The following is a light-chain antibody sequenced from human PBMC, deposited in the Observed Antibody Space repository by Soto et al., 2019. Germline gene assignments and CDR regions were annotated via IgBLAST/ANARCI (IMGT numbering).Light chain of an antibody. CDR1: NIGSKS. V-gene: IGLV3-21*04. CDR3: QVWDSSSDHLNYV. CDR2: YDS. J-gene: IGLJ1*01. Sequence: SYELTQPPSVSVAPGKTARITCGGNNIGSKSVHWYQQKPGQAPVLVIYYDSDRPSGIPERFSGSNSGNTATLTISRVEAVDEADYYCQVWDSSSDHLNYVFGTGTKLTVL.